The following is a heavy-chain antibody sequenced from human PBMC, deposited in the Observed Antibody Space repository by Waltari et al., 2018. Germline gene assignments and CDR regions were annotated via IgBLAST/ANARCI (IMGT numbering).Heavy chain of an antibody. Sequence: EVQVVESGGGLVQPGGSLRLPCATSGLSFSSYWMNWVRQAPGKGLEWVAIIKGDGSEKHYVDSVKGRFTISRDNARNSLFLQMNSLRAEDTAVYFCARGRGYIIDYWGQGSLVTVSS. CDR2: IKGDGSEK. CDR1: GLSFSSYW. D-gene: IGHD3-22*01. J-gene: IGHJ4*02. V-gene: IGHV3-7*01. CDR3: ARGRGYIIDY.